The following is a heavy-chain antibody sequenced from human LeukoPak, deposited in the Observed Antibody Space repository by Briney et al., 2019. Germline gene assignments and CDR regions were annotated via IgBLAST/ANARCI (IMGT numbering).Heavy chain of an antibody. D-gene: IGHD6-13*01. Sequence: ASVKVSCKTSGYSFATYGFCWGRQGPGEGLERMGWISANTGKTSYAQKFQDRVTMTTDTSTTTAYMELRSLRLDDTAVYFCAKVAGDRMDYWGQGTLVTVSS. J-gene: IGHJ4*02. CDR2: ISANTGKT. CDR1: GYSFATYG. CDR3: AKVAGDRMDY. V-gene: IGHV1-18*01.